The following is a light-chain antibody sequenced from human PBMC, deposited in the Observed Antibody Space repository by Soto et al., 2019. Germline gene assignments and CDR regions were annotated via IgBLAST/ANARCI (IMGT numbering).Light chain of an antibody. CDR2: AAS. Sequence: DIQMTQSPSSLSASVGDRVTITCRASQSITSYLNWYQQKPGKAPKLLIYAASSLQIGVPSRFSGIGSSTDFILTISSLQPEDFATYYCQQSYSTPRTFGQGTKLEIK. CDR3: QQSYSTPRT. V-gene: IGKV1-39*01. J-gene: IGKJ2*01. CDR1: QSITSY.